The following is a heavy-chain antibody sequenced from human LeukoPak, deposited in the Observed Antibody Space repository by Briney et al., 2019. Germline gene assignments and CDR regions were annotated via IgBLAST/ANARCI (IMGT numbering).Heavy chain of an antibody. CDR2: ISSSSGTI. CDR3: ARALGYSYGYAVDY. Sequence: PGGSLRLSCAASGFIFSNYNMNWVRRTPGKGLEWLSYISSSSGTIYYADSVRGRFTISGDNAKNSLYLQMNSLRAEDTAVYYCARALGYSYGYAVDYWGQGTLVTVSS. J-gene: IGHJ4*02. CDR1: GFIFSNYN. V-gene: IGHV3-48*01. D-gene: IGHD5-18*01.